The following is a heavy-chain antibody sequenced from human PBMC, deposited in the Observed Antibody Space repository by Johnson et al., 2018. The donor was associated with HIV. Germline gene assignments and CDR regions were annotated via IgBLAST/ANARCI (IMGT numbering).Heavy chain of an antibody. J-gene: IGHJ3*02. Sequence: MLLVESGGGMVKPGGSLRLSCAASGFTFSNAWMSWVRQAPGKGLEWVGRIKSKTDGGTIDYAAPVKGRFTISRDDSKNTLYLQMNSLKTEDTAVYYCTTDRGGSADAFDIWGQGTMVTVSS. CDR1: GFTFSNAW. V-gene: IGHV3-15*01. CDR3: TTDRGGSADAFDI. CDR2: IKSKTDGGTI. D-gene: IGHD3-10*01.